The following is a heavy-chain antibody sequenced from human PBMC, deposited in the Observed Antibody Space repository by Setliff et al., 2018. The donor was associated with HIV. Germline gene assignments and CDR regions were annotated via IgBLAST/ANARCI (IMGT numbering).Heavy chain of an antibody. CDR1: GGSVNSGNYH. J-gene: IGHJ4*02. D-gene: IGHD6-19*01. CDR2: IYTSGSP. V-gene: IGHV4-61*09. Sequence: LSLTCSVSGGSVNSGNYHWAWIRQPAGKGLEWIGHIYTSGSPHYKSSLTSQLTNSPDTSRNQFSLKLNSVTAADSATYYCSRWVYNSAWSLDYWGQGTLVTVSS. CDR3: SRWVYNSAWSLDY.